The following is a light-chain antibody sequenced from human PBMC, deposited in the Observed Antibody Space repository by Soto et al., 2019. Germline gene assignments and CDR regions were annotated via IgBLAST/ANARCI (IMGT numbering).Light chain of an antibody. CDR1: HDVSSK. CDR2: AAS. J-gene: IGKJ4*01. Sequence: EIVMTQSPVTLSVSPGERATLSCRASHDVSSKLAWYQQKPGQAPRLLIYAASTRATGLPARFSGSVSGTEFTLTIRSLQSEDFAIYYCQHYANWPLTFGGGTKVEIK. CDR3: QHYANWPLT. V-gene: IGKV3-15*01.